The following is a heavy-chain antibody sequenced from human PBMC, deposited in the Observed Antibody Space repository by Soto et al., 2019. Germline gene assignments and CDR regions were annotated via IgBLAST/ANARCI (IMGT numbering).Heavy chain of an antibody. V-gene: IGHV3-15*01. CDR3: TRTFPPAAMWYYYYYGMDV. CDR2: IKSKTDGGTT. J-gene: IGHJ6*02. CDR1: GFTFSNAW. D-gene: IGHD2-2*01. Sequence: GGSLRLSCAASGFTFSNAWMSWVRQAPGKGLEWVGRIKSKTDGGTTDYAAPVKGRFTISRDDSKNTLYLQMNSLKTEDTAVYYCTRTFPPAAMWYYYYYGMDVWGQGTTVTVSS.